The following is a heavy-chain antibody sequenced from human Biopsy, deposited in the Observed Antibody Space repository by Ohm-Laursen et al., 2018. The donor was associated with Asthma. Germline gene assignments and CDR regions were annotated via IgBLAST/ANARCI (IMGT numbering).Heavy chain of an antibody. CDR1: GGSINIGDYY. CDR3: ARTTYGHDGFDP. D-gene: IGHD4-17*01. J-gene: IGHJ5*02. CDR2: IYYSGST. V-gene: IGHV4-31*03. Sequence: SETLSLTCTVSGGSINIGDYYWSWIRQHPVKGLEWIGHIYYSGSTYYNRSLKSRVSISLDTSKNQFSLSLTSVTAADTAVYYCARTTYGHDGFDPWGQGTLVTVSS.